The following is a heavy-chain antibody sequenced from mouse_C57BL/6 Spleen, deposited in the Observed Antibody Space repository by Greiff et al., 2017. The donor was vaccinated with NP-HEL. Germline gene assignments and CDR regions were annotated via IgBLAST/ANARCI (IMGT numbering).Heavy chain of an antibody. Sequence: VQLQQSGTVLARPGASVKMSCKTSGYTFTSYWMHWVKQRPGQGLEWIGAIYPGNSDTSYNQKFKDRAKLTAVTSASTAYMEHSSLTNEDSAVYYCTKLELRGAYWGQGTLVTVSA. CDR1: GYTFTSYW. V-gene: IGHV1-5*01. CDR2: IYPGNSDT. J-gene: IGHJ3*01. D-gene: IGHD1-1*01. CDR3: TKLELRGAY.